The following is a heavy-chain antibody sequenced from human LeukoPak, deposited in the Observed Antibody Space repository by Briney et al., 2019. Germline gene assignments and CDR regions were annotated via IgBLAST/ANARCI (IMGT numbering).Heavy chain of an antibody. CDR2: IKSNIDGGTT. CDR3: ITGTLA. J-gene: IGHJ5*01. Sequence: KSGGSLRLSCAASGFPFSNAWMSWVRQAPGKGLEWVGRIKSNIDGGTTDYAVPVKGRFSISRDDSKNMLYLQMNSLETEDTALYYCITGTLAWGQRTPPTVSS. V-gene: IGHV3-15*01. CDR1: GFPFSNAW. D-gene: IGHD3/OR15-3a*01.